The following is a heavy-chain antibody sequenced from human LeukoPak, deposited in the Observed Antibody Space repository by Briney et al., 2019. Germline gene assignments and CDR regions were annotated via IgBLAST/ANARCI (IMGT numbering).Heavy chain of an antibody. D-gene: IGHD4-11*01. CDR3: TREDHSNYNY. CDR1: GFTFSSYG. J-gene: IGHJ4*02. V-gene: IGHV3-30*02. Sequence: PGGSLRLSCAASGFTFSSYGMHWVRQAPGKGLEWVAFIRYDGSNKYYADSVKGRFTISRDNSKNTLYLQMNSLRAEDTAVYYCTREDHSNYNYWGQGTLVTVSS. CDR2: IRYDGSNK.